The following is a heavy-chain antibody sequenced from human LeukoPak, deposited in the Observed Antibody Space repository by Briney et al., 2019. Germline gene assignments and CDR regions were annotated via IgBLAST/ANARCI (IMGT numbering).Heavy chain of an antibody. J-gene: IGHJ4*02. V-gene: IGHV3-11*06. CDR1: GFALSDYY. Sequence: GGSLRLSCAASGFALSDYYMSWLRQAPGKGLEWVSYISSSSIYTNYADSVKGRFTISRDNAKNSLYLQMNSLRAEDTAVYYCARDREYYFDYWGQGTLATVSS. CDR3: ARDREYYFDY. CDR2: ISSSSIYT.